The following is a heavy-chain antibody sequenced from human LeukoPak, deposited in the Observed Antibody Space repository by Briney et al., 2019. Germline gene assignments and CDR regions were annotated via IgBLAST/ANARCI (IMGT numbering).Heavy chain of an antibody. Sequence: GGSLRLSCAVSGFTVSSNYMSWVRQAPGKGLEWVSVIYSGGSTYYADSVKGRFTISRDNSKNTLYLQMNSLRAEDTAVYYCARVPLFQRWLQYDYWGQGTLVTVSS. D-gene: IGHD5-24*01. CDR3: ARVPLFQRWLQYDY. J-gene: IGHJ4*02. CDR2: IYSGGST. CDR1: GFTVSSNY. V-gene: IGHV3-53*01.